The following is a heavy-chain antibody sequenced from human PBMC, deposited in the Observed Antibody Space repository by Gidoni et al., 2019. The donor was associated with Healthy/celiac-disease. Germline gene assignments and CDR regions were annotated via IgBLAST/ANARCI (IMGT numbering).Heavy chain of an antibody. J-gene: IGHJ4*02. CDR2: IYYSGST. CDR3: ARENYGDHPYDDY. V-gene: IGHV4-61*01. CDR1: GGSVSSGSYY. D-gene: IGHD4-17*01. Sequence: QVQLQESGPGLVQPSETLSLTCTVSGGSVSSGSYYWSWIRQPPGKGLEWIGYIYYSGSTDYNPSLKSRVTISVDKSKNQFSLKLSYVTAADTAVDYCARENYGDHPYDDYWGQGTLVTVSS.